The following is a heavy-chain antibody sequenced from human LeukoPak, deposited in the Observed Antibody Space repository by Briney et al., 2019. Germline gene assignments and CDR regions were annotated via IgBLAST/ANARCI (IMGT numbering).Heavy chain of an antibody. J-gene: IGHJ5*02. CDR3: ARGRVTDYDILTGYCWFDP. CDR2: ISPSGST. CDR1: GGSISSSSYY. D-gene: IGHD3-9*01. Sequence: PSETLSLTCFVSGGSISSSSYYWVWIRQPPGEGLEWIGTISPSGSTHHNPSLKSRVTISVDTSKNQFSLKLSSETAADTAVYYCARGRVTDYDILTGYCWFDPWGQGTLVTVSS. V-gene: IGHV4-39*01.